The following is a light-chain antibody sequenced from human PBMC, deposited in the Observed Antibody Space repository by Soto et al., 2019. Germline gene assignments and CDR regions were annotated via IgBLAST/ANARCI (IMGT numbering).Light chain of an antibody. CDR1: QDISNW. V-gene: IGKV1-12*01. J-gene: IGKJ5*01. CDR2: SAS. Sequence: DIRVTHSPPSIAPSXGDRVTTTXXASQDISNWMTWYQQKPGKAPKLLIYSASTLVRGVPSRFSGSGSGTEFTLTISGLQPEDSLTYYCQQAKSFPITFGQGTRLEIK. CDR3: QQAKSFPIT.